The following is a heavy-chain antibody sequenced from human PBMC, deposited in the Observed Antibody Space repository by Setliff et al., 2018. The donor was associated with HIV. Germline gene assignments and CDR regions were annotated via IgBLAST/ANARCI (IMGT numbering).Heavy chain of an antibody. Sequence: PGWSLRLSCAASGSGFTFSSYSMNWVRQAPGKGLEWVSYISSTSSTIYYANSVKGRFTISRDDAKNSLYLQMNSLRAEDTAVYYCARDLYFYYYMDVWGKGTTVTVSS. D-gene: IGHD3-9*01. V-gene: IGHV3-48*01. J-gene: IGHJ6*03. CDR2: ISSTSSTI. CDR1: GSGFTFSSYS. CDR3: ARDLYFYYYMDV.